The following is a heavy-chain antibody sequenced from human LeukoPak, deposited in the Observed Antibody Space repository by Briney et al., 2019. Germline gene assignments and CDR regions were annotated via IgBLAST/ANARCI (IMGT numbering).Heavy chain of an antibody. D-gene: IGHD6-13*01. J-gene: IGHJ6*02. CDR1: GYTFTGYY. CDR3: ASRIAAADSYYYYYYGMDV. Sequence: ASVKVSCKASGYTFTGYYMHWVRQAPGKGLEWMGGFDPEDGETIYAQKFQGRVTMTEDTSTDTAYMELSSLRSEDTAVYYCASRIAAADSYYYYYYGMDVWGQGTTVTVSS. V-gene: IGHV1-24*01. CDR2: FDPEDGET.